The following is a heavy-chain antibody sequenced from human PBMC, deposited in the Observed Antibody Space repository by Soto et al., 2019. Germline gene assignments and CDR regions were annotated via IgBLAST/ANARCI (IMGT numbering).Heavy chain of an antibody. Sequence: ASVKVSCKASGYTFTSYGISWVRQAPGQGLEWMGWISANNGNTNYAQKLQGRVTMTKDTSTSTAYMELRRLRSDDTAVYYCASVYCTNGLRQKWLDPSGQATLVTVS. V-gene: IGHV1-18*01. CDR2: ISANNGNT. J-gene: IGHJ5*02. D-gene: IGHD2-8*01. CDR3: ASVYCTNGLRQKWLDP. CDR1: GYTFTSYG.